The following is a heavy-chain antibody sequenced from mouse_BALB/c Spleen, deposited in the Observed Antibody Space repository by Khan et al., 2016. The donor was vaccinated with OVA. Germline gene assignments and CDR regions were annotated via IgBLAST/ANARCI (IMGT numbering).Heavy chain of an antibody. D-gene: IGHD1-1*01. CDR3: AKFTPDYYSMDY. J-gene: IGHJ4*01. Sequence: QVQLKESGPGLVAPSQSLSITCTVSGFSLNSYGVNWVRQPPGKGLEWLGVIWGDGSTTYHSALKSRLILSKDDSKGKVFLKLNRLQTYDTSTYYCAKFTPDYYSMDYWGQGTSVTVSS. CDR1: GFSLNSYG. V-gene: IGHV2-3*01. CDR2: IWGDGST.